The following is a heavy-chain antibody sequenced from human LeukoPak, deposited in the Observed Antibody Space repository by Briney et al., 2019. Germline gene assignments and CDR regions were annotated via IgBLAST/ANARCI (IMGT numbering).Heavy chain of an antibody. J-gene: IGHJ5*02. V-gene: IGHV4-59*01. D-gene: IGHD6-13*01. CDR2: IYYSGST. CDR3: ARDYSSSWQDNWFDP. Sequence: SETLSLTCTVSGGSISSYYWSWIRQPPGKGLEWIGYIYYSGSTNYNPSLKSRVTISVDTSKNQFSLKLSSVTAADTAVYYCARDYSSSWQDNWFDPWGQGTLVTVSS. CDR1: GGSISSYY.